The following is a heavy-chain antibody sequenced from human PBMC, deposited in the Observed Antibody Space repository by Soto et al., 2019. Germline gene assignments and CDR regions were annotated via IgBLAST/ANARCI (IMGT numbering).Heavy chain of an antibody. V-gene: IGHV4-4*02. D-gene: IGHD6-19*01. Sequence: QVQLQESGPGLVKPSGTLSLTCAVSGGSISSSNWWSWVRQPPGKGLEWIGEIYHSGSTNYNPSLKSRVTISVDKSKNQFSLKLSSVTAADTAVYYCARVVAPWPVAPIAVALPGIRYYYYGMDVWGQGTTVTVSS. CDR2: IYHSGST. CDR1: GGSISSSNW. CDR3: ARVVAPWPVAPIAVALPGIRYYYYGMDV. J-gene: IGHJ6*02.